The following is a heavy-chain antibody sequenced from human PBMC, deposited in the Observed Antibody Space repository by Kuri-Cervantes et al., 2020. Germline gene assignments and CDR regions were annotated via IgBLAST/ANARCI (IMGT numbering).Heavy chain of an antibody. Sequence: SETLSLTCAVSGYSISSGYYWGWIRQPPGKGLEWIGFVSDTGNTDYEPSLKSRVAISIDTSKNQFSLRLSSVTAADTAVYYCARGYGYYYYYMDVWGKGITVTVSS. CDR1: GYSISSGYY. CDR2: VSDTGNT. CDR3: ARGYGYYYYYMDV. V-gene: IGHV4-38-2*01. J-gene: IGHJ6*03. D-gene: IGHD2-15*01.